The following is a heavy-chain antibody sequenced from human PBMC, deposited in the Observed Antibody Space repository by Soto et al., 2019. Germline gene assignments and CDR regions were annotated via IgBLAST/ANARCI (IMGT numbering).Heavy chain of an antibody. CDR1: GGTFSSYA. CDR2: IIPIFGTA. CDR3: ARDPHYSIAARPSSYYYYGMDV. J-gene: IGHJ6*02. V-gene: IGHV1-69*13. Sequence: ASVKVSCKASGGTFSSYAISWVRQAPGQGLEWMGGIIPIFGTANYAQKFQGRVTITADESTSTASMELSSLRSEDTAVYYCARDPHYSIAARPSSYYYYGMDVWGQGTTVTVSS. D-gene: IGHD6-6*01.